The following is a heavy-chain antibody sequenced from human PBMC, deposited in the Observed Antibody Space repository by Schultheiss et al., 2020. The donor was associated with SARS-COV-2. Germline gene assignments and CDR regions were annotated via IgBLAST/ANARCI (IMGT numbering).Heavy chain of an antibody. Sequence: SETLSLTCTVSGGSISGYYWSWIRQSPGKGPEWIGNIHYSGTTNYNPSLKRRVTISVDTSKNQFSLKLSSVTAADTAVYYCARDEEVATSLIDYYYYGMDVWGQGTTVTVAS. CDR1: GGSISGYY. CDR2: IHYSGTT. CDR3: ARDEEVATSLIDYYYYGMDV. J-gene: IGHJ6*02. D-gene: IGHD5-12*01. V-gene: IGHV4-59*01.